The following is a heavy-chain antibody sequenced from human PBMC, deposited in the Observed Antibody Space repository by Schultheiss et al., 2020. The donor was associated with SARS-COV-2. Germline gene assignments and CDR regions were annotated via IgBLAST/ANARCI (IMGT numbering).Heavy chain of an antibody. J-gene: IGHJ6*02. CDR3: ARDPGGVLDV. V-gene: IGHV3-21*01. CDR2: ITSSNSHI. CDR1: GFTFSSYS. Sequence: GGSLRLSCAASGFTFSSYSMNWVRQAPGKGLEWVSSITSSNSHIYYADSLKGRFTISRDNAKNSLYLQMNSLRAEDTAVYYCARDPGGVLDVWGQGTTVTVSS. D-gene: IGHD3-16*01.